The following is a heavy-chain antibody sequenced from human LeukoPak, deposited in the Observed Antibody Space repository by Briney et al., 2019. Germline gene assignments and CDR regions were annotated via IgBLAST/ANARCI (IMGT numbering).Heavy chain of an antibody. D-gene: IGHD2-2*01. V-gene: IGHV3-11*03. Sequence: SGRSLRLSCAASGFTFSDYYMSWVRQAPGKGLEWVSYISTSSSYTNYADSVKGRFTISRDNSKNSLYLQMNSLRAEDTAVYNCARRYCISTSCLDYNYYGMDVWGQGTTVTVSS. CDR1: GFTFSDYY. J-gene: IGHJ6*02. CDR2: ISTSSSYT. CDR3: ARRYCISTSCLDYNYYGMDV.